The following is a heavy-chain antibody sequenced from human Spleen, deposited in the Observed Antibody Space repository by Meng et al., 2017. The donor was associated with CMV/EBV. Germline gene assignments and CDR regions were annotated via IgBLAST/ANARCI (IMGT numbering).Heavy chain of an antibody. J-gene: IGHJ3*02. D-gene: IGHD2-21*02. CDR3: AKVRSLRLFDAFDI. Sequence: GGSLRLSCAASGFTFSDYAMSWVRQAPGKGLEWVSTISGSGANTYYADSVKGRFTISRDNSKNTLYLQMNSLRAEDTAVYYCAKVRSLRLFDAFDIWGQGTMVTVSS. V-gene: IGHV3-23*01. CDR2: ISGSGANT. CDR1: GFTFSDYA.